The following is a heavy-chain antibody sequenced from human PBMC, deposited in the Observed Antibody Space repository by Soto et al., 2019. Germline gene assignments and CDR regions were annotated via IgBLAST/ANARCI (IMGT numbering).Heavy chain of an antibody. CDR2: ISSSSSTI. CDR3: ARDTTHGSGSLIYGMDV. V-gene: IGHV3-48*02. CDR1: GFTFSSYS. Sequence: GGSLRLSCAASGFTFSSYSMNWVRQAPGKGLEWVSYISSSSSTIYYADSVKGRFTISRDKAKNSLYLQMNGLRDEDTAVYYCARDTTHGSGSLIYGMDVWGQGTTVTVSS. D-gene: IGHD3-10*01. J-gene: IGHJ6*02.